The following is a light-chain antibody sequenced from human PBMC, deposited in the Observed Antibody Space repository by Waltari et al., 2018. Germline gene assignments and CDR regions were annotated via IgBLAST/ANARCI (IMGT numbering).Light chain of an antibody. Sequence: DIVMTQSPDSLSVSLGERAPINCKSSQSVLYRSDNKNYLGWYQQKPGLPPKLLIYWASTRESGVPDRFSGSGSGTDFTLTISSLQAEDVAVYYCQQYYSSPLTFGGGTKVEIK. CDR2: WAS. CDR3: QQYYSSPLT. CDR1: QSVLYRSDNKNY. J-gene: IGKJ4*01. V-gene: IGKV4-1*01.